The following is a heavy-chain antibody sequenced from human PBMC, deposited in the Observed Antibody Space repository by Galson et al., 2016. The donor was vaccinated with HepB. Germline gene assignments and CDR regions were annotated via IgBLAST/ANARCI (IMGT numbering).Heavy chain of an antibody. V-gene: IGHV3-48*02. CDR3: AKEATATTGAKTKRVWYFDL. D-gene: IGHD1-7*01. J-gene: IGHJ2*01. CDR1: GFTFSSYW. Sequence: SLRLPCAASGFTFSSYWMTWGRQAPGKGLEWISYISTSSSTIYYADSVKGRFTISRDDATNSLYLQMNSLRDEDTAVYYCAKEATATTGAKTKRVWYFDLWGRGTLVTVSS. CDR2: ISTSSSTI.